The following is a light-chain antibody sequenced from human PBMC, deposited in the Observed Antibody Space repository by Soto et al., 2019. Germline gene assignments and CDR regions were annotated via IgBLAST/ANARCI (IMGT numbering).Light chain of an antibody. CDR3: QQYGSSPLT. CDR1: QSVNSSF. V-gene: IGKV3-20*01. CDR2: RAS. J-gene: IGKJ4*01. Sequence: EIVLTQSPGTLSLSPGERATLSCRASQSVNSSFLAWYQQKPGQAPRLLNYRASSQATGIPYRFSGSGSETDFTLTTSRLEPEDDAEYYCQQYGSSPLTFGGGTKVEIK.